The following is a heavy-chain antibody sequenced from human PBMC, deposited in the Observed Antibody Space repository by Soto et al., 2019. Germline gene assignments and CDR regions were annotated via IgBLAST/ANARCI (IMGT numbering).Heavy chain of an antibody. J-gene: IGHJ5*02. D-gene: IGHD3-22*01. Sequence: ASVKVSCKASGYTFTSYGISWVRQAPGQGLEWMGWISAYNGNTNYAQKLQGRVTMTTDTSTSTAYMELRSLRSDDTAVYYCARVPTYYYDSSGYYPATFWFDPWGQGTLVTVSS. CDR1: GYTFTSYG. CDR2: ISAYNGNT. V-gene: IGHV1-18*01. CDR3: ARVPTYYYDSSGYYPATFWFDP.